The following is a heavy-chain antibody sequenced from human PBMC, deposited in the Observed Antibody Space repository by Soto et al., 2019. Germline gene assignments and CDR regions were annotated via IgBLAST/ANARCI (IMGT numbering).Heavy chain of an antibody. J-gene: IGHJ4*02. V-gene: IGHV1-3*01. CDR3: ARGLNVYYFDY. CDR1: GYTFSNYA. D-gene: IGHD3-16*01. Sequence: GASVKVSCKASGYTFSNYAMHWVRQAPGQRLEWMGWINAGNGNTKYSQKFQGRVTITRDTSASTAYMELSSLRSEDTAVYYCARGLNVYYFDYWGQGTLVTVSS. CDR2: INAGNGNT.